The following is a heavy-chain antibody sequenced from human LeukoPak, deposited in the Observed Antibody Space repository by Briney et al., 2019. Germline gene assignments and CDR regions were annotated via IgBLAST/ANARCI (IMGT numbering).Heavy chain of an antibody. CDR3: ITDSSYYDFWSGYYNYFDY. V-gene: IGHV3-15*01. CDR2: IKSKTDGGTT. D-gene: IGHD3-3*01. J-gene: IGHJ4*01. CDR1: GFTFSNAW. Sequence: GGSLRLSCAASGFTFSNAWMRWVRQAPGKGLQWVGRIKSKTDGGTTDYAAPVKGRFTISRDDSKNTLYLQMNSLKTEDTVVYHCITDSSYYDFWSGYYNYFDYWGDGTLVTVSS.